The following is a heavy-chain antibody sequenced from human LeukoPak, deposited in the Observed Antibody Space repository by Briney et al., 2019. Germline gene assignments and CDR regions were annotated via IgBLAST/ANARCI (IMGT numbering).Heavy chain of an antibody. Sequence: PSETLSLTCGVYGGPFSGYYWNWIRQPPGMGLEWIGEINHRGGTGYNPSLKSRVTMSVGTSKNVFSLKLTSVTAADTAVYYCARAYYYDSSAAIDYWGQGILVTVSS. D-gene: IGHD3-22*01. CDR2: INHRGGT. CDR1: GGPFSGYY. V-gene: IGHV4-34*01. J-gene: IGHJ4*02. CDR3: ARAYYYDSSAAIDY.